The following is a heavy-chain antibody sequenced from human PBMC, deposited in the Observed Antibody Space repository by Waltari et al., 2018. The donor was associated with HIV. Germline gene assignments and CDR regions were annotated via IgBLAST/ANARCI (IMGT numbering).Heavy chain of an antibody. CDR3: ARPLALGSKTADWYFDL. J-gene: IGHJ2*01. CDR2: ISSSSSTI. D-gene: IGHD6-13*01. Sequence: EVQLVESGGGLVQPGGSLRLSCAASGFTFSSYSMNWVRQAPGKGLEWVSYISSSSSTIYYAASVKGRFTISRDNAKNSLYLQMNSLRAEDTAVYYCARPLALGSKTADWYFDLWGRGTLVTVSS. CDR1: GFTFSSYS. V-gene: IGHV3-48*01.